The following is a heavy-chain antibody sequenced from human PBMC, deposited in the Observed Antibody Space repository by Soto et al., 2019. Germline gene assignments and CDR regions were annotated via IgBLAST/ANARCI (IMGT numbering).Heavy chain of an antibody. V-gene: IGHV1-69*01. CDR3: ARSQGGSSSLDIYYYYYYGIDV. J-gene: IGHJ6*02. Sequence: QVQLVQSGAEVKKPGSSVTVSCKAPGGTFSSYAISWVRQAPGQGLEWMGGIIPIFGTANYAQKFQGRVTITADESTSTGYMELSSLRSEDTAVYYCARSQGGSSSLDIYYYYYYGIDVWGQGTTVTVSS. D-gene: IGHD2-15*01. CDR2: IIPIFGTA. CDR1: GGTFSSYA.